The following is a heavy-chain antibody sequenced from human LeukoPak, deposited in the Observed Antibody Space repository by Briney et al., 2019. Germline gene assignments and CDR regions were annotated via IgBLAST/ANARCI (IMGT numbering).Heavy chain of an antibody. CDR1: GGSISSYY. V-gene: IGHV4-59*08. Sequence: SETLSLTCTVSGGSISSYYWSWIRQPPGKGLEWIGYIYHSGSTYYNPSLKSRVTISVDTSKNQFSLKLSSVTAADTAVYYCARRYSNSYFDYWGQGTLVTVSS. D-gene: IGHD4-11*01. CDR2: IYHSGST. J-gene: IGHJ4*02. CDR3: ARRYSNSYFDY.